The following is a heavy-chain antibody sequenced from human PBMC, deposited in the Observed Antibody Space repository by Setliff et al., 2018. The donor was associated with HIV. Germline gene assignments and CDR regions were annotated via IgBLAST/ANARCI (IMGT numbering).Heavy chain of an antibody. Sequence: GGSLRLSCAASGFTFSSSWMHWVRQALGKGLVWVSRINTDGSNKYYADSVKGRFTISRDNSKNTLYLQMNSLRAEDTAVYYCARYQWELLKGAIDYWGQGTLVTVSS. D-gene: IGHD1-26*01. CDR3: ARYQWELLKGAIDY. CDR2: INTDGSNK. J-gene: IGHJ4*02. CDR1: GFTFSSSW. V-gene: IGHV3-74*01.